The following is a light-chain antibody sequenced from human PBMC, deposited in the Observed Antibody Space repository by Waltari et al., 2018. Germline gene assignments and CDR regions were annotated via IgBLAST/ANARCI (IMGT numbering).Light chain of an antibody. V-gene: IGKV3-11*01. CDR3: QQGVILPLA. J-gene: IGKJ4*01. CDR1: ESVSNY. CDR2: DTS. Sequence: DIVLTQSPVPLSLAAGQRATLSCTPSESVSNYLAWYQQKPGQSPTLLIYDTSKRATGIPGRFSGSGYGTDFTLTINNLEAEDFALYYCQQGVILPLAFGGGTKLEIK.